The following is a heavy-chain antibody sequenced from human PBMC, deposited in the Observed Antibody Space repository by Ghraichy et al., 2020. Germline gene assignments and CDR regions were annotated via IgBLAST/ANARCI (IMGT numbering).Heavy chain of an antibody. Sequence: GGSLRLSCAASGFTFSSYSMNWVRQAPGKGLEWVSSISSSSSYIYYADSVKGRFTISRDNAKNSLYLQMNSLRAEDTAVYYCAREWLGRLDAFDIWGQGTMVTVSS. CDR2: ISSSSSYI. D-gene: IGHD3-10*01. J-gene: IGHJ3*02. CDR3: AREWLGRLDAFDI. CDR1: GFTFSSYS. V-gene: IGHV3-21*01.